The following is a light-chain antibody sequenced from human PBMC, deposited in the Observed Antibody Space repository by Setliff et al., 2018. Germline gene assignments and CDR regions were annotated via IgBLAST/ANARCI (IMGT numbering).Light chain of an antibody. J-gene: IGLJ1*01. Sequence: QSALTQPPSVSGAPGQRITISCTGSGSNIGAGSDVHWYQFLPGTAPKLLIYGNMNRPSGVPDRFSGSKSATSASLAISGLQAEDEADYYCCSYAGNSYVFGTGTKVTVL. CDR3: CSYAGNSYV. CDR1: GSNIGAGSD. V-gene: IGLV1-40*01. CDR2: GNM.